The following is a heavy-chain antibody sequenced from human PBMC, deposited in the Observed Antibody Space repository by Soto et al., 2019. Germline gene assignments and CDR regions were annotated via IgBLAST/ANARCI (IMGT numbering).Heavy chain of an antibody. CDR3: ARGRYSYGLPVDY. D-gene: IGHD5-18*01. J-gene: IGHJ4*01. CDR1: GGSISSYY. V-gene: IGHV4-59*12. CDR2: IYYSGST. Sequence: PSETLSLTCTVSGGSISSYYWSWIRQPPGKGLEWIGYIYYSGSTNYNPSLKSRVTISVDTSKNQFSLKLSSVTAADTAVYYCARGRYSYGLPVDYWGQGTLVTVSS.